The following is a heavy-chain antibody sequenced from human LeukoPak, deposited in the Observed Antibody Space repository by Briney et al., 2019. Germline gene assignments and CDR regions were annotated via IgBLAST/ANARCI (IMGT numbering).Heavy chain of an antibody. CDR1: GGSISSYY. D-gene: IGHD2-15*01. Sequence: SEGLSLTCTVSGGSISSYYWSWIRQPPGKGLEWIGYIYYSGSTNYNPSLKSRVTISVDTSKNQFSLKLSSVTAADTAVYYCARGACYSCAFHIGGQGTMVTVSS. V-gene: IGHV4-59*08. J-gene: IGHJ3*02. CDR3: ARGACYSCAFHI. CDR2: IYYSGST.